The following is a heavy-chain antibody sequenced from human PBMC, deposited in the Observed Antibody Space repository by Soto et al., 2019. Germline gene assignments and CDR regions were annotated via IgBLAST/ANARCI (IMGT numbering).Heavy chain of an antibody. D-gene: IGHD2-2*02. J-gene: IGHJ6*02. CDR3: ARGRYCSTTSCYSFYHYYGMDV. CDR2: ISYDGSNK. Sequence: QVLLVESGGGVVQPGRSLRLSCAASGFTFSSYAMHWVRQAPGKGLEWVALISYDGSNKYYADPVKGRFTISRDNSKNTLPLQMNSLRPEDTAVYYCARGRYCSTTSCYSFYHYYGMDVWGQGTTVTVSS. V-gene: IGHV3-30-3*01. CDR1: GFTFSSYA.